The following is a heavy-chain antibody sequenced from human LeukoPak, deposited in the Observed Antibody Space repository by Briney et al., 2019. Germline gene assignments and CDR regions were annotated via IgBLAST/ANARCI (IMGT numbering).Heavy chain of an antibody. CDR2: IIPILGIA. CDR3: ARDGYTGSWYYGMDV. D-gene: IGHD6-13*01. V-gene: IGHV1-69*04. J-gene: IGHJ6*02. Sequence: WASVKVSCKASGGTFSSYAISWVRQAPGQGLEWMGRIIPILGIANYAQKFQGRVTITADKSTSTAYMELSSLRSDDTAVYYCARDGYTGSWYYGMDVWGQGTTVTVSS. CDR1: GGTFSSYA.